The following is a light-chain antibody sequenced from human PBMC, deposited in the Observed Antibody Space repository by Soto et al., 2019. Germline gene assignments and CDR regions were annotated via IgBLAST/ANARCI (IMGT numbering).Light chain of an antibody. V-gene: IGLV2-11*01. CDR3: AAWDDSLNGRV. Sequence: QSALTQPRSVSGSPGQSVTISCTGTSSDVGTYDFVSWYQQHPGKAPRLMIFDVSERPSGVPDRFSGSKSGNTASLTISGLQAEDEADYYCAAWDDSLNGRVFGTGTKVTVL. CDR1: SSDVGTYDF. CDR2: DVS. J-gene: IGLJ1*01.